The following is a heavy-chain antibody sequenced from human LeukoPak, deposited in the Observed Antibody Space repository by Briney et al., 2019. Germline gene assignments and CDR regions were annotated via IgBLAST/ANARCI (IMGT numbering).Heavy chain of an antibody. D-gene: IGHD6-13*01. CDR3: AKDQRAAAGWGFDP. Sequence: TGASLRLSCAASGFSFSTYGVHWVRQAPGKGLEWVAYISDDGSNKYYADFVKGLFTISRDNSKNNSKNTLYLQMNSLRPEDTAVYYCAKDQRAAAGWGFDPWGQGTLVTVSS. CDR1: GFSFSTYG. V-gene: IGHV3-30*18. J-gene: IGHJ5*02. CDR2: ISDDGSNK.